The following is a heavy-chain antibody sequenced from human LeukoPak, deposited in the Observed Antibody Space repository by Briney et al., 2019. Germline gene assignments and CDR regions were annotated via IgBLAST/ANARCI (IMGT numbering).Heavy chain of an antibody. CDR3: ASFDSGSYFFHFQGVDY. CDR2: ISYDGSNK. CDR1: GFTFSSYA. J-gene: IGHJ4*02. D-gene: IGHD1-26*01. Sequence: GGSLRLSCAASGFTFSSYAMHWVRQAPGKGLEWVAVISYDGSNKYYADSVKGRFTISRDNSKNTLYLQMNSLRAEDTAVYYCASFDSGSYFFHFQGVDYWGQGTLVTVSS. V-gene: IGHV3-30*04.